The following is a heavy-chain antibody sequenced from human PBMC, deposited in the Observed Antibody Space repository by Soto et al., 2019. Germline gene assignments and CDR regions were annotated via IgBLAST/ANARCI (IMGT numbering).Heavy chain of an antibody. CDR3: AREPKVVPAAIQANYYYYYGMDV. CDR1: GYTFTGYY. CDR2: INPNSGGT. V-gene: IGHV1-2*02. J-gene: IGHJ6*04. D-gene: IGHD2-2*02. Sequence: ASVKVSCKASGYTFTGYYMHWVRQAPGQGLEWMGWINPNSGGTNYAQKFQGRVTMTRDTSISTAYMELSRLRSDDTAVYYCAREPKVVPAAIQANYYYYYGMDVRGKGTTVTVSS.